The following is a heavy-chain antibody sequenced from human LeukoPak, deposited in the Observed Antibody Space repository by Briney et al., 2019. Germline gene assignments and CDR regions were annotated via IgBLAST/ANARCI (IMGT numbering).Heavy chain of an antibody. J-gene: IGHJ4*02. CDR3: ARVYDSSGYYLAY. V-gene: IGHV4-34*01. CDR2: INHSGST. CDR1: GGSFSGYY. D-gene: IGHD3-22*01. Sequence: SETLSLTCAVYGGSFSGYYRSWIRQPPGKGLEWIGEINPSGITEWIGEINHSGSTNYNPSLKSRVTISVDTSKNQFSLKLSSLTAADTAVYYCARVYDSSGYYLAYWGQGTLVTVSS.